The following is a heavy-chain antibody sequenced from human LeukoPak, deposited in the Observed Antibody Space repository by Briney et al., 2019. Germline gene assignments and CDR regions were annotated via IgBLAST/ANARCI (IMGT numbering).Heavy chain of an antibody. CDR2: INHSGST. Sequence: SETLSLTCAVYGGSFSGYYWSWIRQPPGKGLEWIGEINHSGSTDYNPSLKSRVTISVDTSKNQFSLKLSSVTAADTAVYYCARRRTPRPGRAYYMDVWGKGTTVTVSS. CDR1: GGSFSGYY. CDR3: ARRRTPRPGRAYYMDV. D-gene: IGHD1-26*01. J-gene: IGHJ6*03. V-gene: IGHV4-34*01.